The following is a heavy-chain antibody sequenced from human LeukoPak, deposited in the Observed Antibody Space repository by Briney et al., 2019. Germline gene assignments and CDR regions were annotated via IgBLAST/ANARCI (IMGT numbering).Heavy chain of an antibody. J-gene: IGHJ6*04. D-gene: IGHD2-21*01. CDR2: TRDKAKSYTT. V-gene: IGHV3-72*01. CDR1: GFTFSDHY. CDR3: ARDTHVAMDV. Sequence: GGSLRLSCAASGFTFSDHYMNWVRQAPGKGLEWVGRTRDKAKSYTTEYAASVKGRFTVTRDDSKNSLSLQMNNAKTEDTAVYYCARDTHVAMDVWGKGTTVTVSS.